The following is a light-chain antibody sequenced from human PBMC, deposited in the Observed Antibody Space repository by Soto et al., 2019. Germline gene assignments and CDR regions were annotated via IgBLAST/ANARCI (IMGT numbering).Light chain of an antibody. V-gene: IGKV3-20*01. CDR2: ATS. Sequence: EIVLTQSPGTLSLSQGERATLSCRASQSVSRTYLAWYQQKPVQAPRLLIYATSSRATGIPDRFSGSGSGTDFTLTISRLEPEDFAVYYCQQYVRSPWTFGQGTKVDIK. CDR1: QSVSRTY. CDR3: QQYVRSPWT. J-gene: IGKJ1*01.